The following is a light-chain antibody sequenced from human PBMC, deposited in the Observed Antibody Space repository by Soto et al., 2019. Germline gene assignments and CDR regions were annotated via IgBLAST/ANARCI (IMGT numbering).Light chain of an antibody. V-gene: IGKV1-39*01. CDR1: QRISSY. CDR2: AAS. Sequence: DIPMTQSPSSLSASVGDRVTITCRASQRISSYLNWYQQKPGKAPELLIYAASSLQSGVPSRFSGSRSGTDFTLTISSLQPEDFATYYCQQSYSTPLTFGPGTKVDIE. J-gene: IGKJ3*01. CDR3: QQSYSTPLT.